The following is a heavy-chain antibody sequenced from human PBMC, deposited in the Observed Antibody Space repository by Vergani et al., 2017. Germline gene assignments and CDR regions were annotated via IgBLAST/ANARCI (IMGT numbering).Heavy chain of an antibody. CDR1: GFTFSSYE. J-gene: IGHJ4*02. V-gene: IGHV3-48*03. D-gene: IGHD2-15*01. CDR3: ARILCYCSGGSCYSYRPLDY. Sequence: EVQLVESGGGLVQPGGSLRLSCAASGFTFSSYEMNWVRQAPGKGLEWVSYISSSGSTIYYADSVKGRFTISRDNAKNSLYLQMNSLRAEDTAVYYCARILCYCSGGSCYSYRPLDYWGQGTLVTVSS. CDR2: ISSSGSTI.